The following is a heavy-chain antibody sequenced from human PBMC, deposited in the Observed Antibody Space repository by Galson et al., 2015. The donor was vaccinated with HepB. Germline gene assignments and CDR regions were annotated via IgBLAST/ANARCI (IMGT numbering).Heavy chain of an antibody. CDR3: ARARQGGGYYYDSSGYYNWFDP. CDR2: INAGNGNT. J-gene: IGHJ5*02. V-gene: IGHV1-3*01. Sequence: SVKVSCKASGYTFTSYAMHWVRQAPGQRLEWMGWINAGNGNTKYSQKLQGRVTITRDTSASTAYMELSSLRSEDTAMYYCARARQGGGYYYDSSGYYNWFDPWGQGTLVTVSS. CDR1: GYTFTSYA. D-gene: IGHD3-22*01.